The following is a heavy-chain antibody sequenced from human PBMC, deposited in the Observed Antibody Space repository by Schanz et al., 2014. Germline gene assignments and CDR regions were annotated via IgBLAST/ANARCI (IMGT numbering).Heavy chain of an antibody. CDR3: AKTLFPAGTQAFGN. J-gene: IGHJ4*02. Sequence: EVQLLESGGGLVQPGGSLKLSCAASGLIFSNYVMSWVRQAPGKGLEWVSTIGTSGGTNYAESVKGPFTYSRNNSKNTLFLQMNSLRVEDTAVYYCAKTLFPAGTQAFGNWGRGTLVDVSS. CDR2: IGTSGGT. V-gene: IGHV3-23*01. CDR1: GLIFSNYV. D-gene: IGHD1-26*01.